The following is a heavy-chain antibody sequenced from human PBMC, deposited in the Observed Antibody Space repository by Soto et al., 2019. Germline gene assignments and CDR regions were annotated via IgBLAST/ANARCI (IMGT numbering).Heavy chain of an antibody. J-gene: IGHJ4*02. CDR3: ARGRYGDY. V-gene: IGHV1-18*01. CDR2: ISAHNGNT. Sequence: QVHLVQSGAEVKKPGASVKVSCKGSGYGFTTYGITWVRQAPGQGLEWMAWISAHNGNTNYAQKLQGRVTVTRDTSTGTAYMEPRSLRSDDTAVYYCARGRYGDYWGQGALVTVSS. CDR1: GYGFTTYG. D-gene: IGHD1-1*01.